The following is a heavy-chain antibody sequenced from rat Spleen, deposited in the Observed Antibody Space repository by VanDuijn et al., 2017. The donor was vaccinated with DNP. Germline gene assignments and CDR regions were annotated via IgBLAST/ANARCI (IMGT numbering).Heavy chain of an antibody. J-gene: IGHJ2*01. Sequence: EVQLVESGGGLVQPGRSLKLSCAASGFTFSDYYMAWVRQAPKKGLEWVASISYEGSSTYYGDSVKGRFTISRDNAKSTLYLQMNSLRSEDTATYYCARQGVSLFDYWGQGVMVTVSS. D-gene: IGHD3-8*01. V-gene: IGHV5-22*01. CDR3: ARQGVSLFDY. CDR1: GFTFSDYY. CDR2: ISYEGSST.